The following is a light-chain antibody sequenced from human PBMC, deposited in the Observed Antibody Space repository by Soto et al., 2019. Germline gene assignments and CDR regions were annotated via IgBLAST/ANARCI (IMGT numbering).Light chain of an antibody. V-gene: IGKV1-39*01. CDR1: QTISTS. CDR2: RAS. CDR3: QQSYNSPPWT. Sequence: DIQMTQSPSSLSASVGDRVTISCRASQTISTSLNWYQQKPGTAPRLLIYRASSVKSGVPPRFSGSGSGRDFTLTISSLRPEDIATYFGQQSYNSPPWTFGQGTKVEVK. J-gene: IGKJ1*01.